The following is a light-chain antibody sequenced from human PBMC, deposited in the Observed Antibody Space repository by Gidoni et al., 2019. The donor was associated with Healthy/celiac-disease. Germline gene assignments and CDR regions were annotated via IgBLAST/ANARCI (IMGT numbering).Light chain of an antibody. CDR1: QSVSSSY. V-gene: IGKV3-20*01. Sequence: EIVLTQSPGTLSLSPGERATLSCRASQSVSSSYLAWYQQKPGQAPRLLIFGASSRATGLPDRFSGNGSGTDFTLTISRLEPEDFAVYYCQQYGSSQWTFGQGTKVEI. CDR2: GAS. CDR3: QQYGSSQWT. J-gene: IGKJ1*01.